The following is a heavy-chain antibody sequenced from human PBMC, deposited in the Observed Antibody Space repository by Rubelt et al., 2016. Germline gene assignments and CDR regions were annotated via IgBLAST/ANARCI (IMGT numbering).Heavy chain of an antibody. D-gene: IGHD6-19*01. Sequence: ESGGGLVQPGGSLRLSCAVSGFTFSSYAMTWVRQAPGKGLEWVSVISGSVGTTYYADSVKGRFTISRDNSKNTLYLQMNSLRAEDTAVYYCAKAGYTSGWFNWFDPWGQGTLVTVSS. CDR3: AKAGYTSGWFNWFDP. V-gene: IGHV3-23*01. J-gene: IGHJ5*02. CDR1: GFTFSSYA. CDR2: ISGSVGTT.